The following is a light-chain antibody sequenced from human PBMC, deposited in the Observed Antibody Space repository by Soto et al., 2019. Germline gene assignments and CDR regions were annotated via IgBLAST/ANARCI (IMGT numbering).Light chain of an antibody. V-gene: IGKV1-39*01. CDR2: AAS. CDR3: HQSYMTPPT. Sequence: DIHMTQSPSSLSASVGDRFTITCRASQNINGYVNWYQQKPGRAPKLLIYAASILDSGVPSRFSGSGFGTDFTLVIDSLQPDDFATFYCHQSYMTPPTFGQG. J-gene: IGKJ2*01. CDR1: QNINGY.